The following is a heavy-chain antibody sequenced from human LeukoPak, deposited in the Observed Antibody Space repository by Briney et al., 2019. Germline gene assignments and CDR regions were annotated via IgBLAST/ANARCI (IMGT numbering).Heavy chain of an antibody. CDR1: GGTFSSYA. D-gene: IGHD2-2*02. CDR2: IIPIFGTA. CDR3: ASSSAYCSSTSCYTPHYYYYMDV. V-gene: IGHV1-69*05. J-gene: IGHJ6*03. Sequence: GATVNVSCKASGGTFSSYAISWVRQAPRQGLEWMGGIIPIFGTANYAQKFQGRVTITTDESTSTAYMELSSLRSEDTAVYYCASSSAYCSSTSCYTPHYYYYMDVWGKGTTVTVSS.